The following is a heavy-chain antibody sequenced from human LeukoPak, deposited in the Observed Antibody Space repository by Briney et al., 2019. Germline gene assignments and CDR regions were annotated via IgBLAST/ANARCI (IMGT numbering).Heavy chain of an antibody. J-gene: IGHJ4*02. D-gene: IGHD1-26*01. CDR3: AKDAGSWDHYFDY. CDR2: ISWNSGSI. V-gene: IGHV3-9*01. Sequence: PGGSLRLSCAASGFTFSTYGMHWVRQAPGKGLEWVSGISWNSGSIGYADSVKGRFTISRDNAKNSLYLQMNSLRAEDTALYYCAKDAGSWDHYFDYWGQGTLVTVSS. CDR1: GFTFSTYG.